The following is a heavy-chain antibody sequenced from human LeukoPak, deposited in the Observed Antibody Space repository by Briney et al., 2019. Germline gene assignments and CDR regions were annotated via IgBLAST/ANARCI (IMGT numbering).Heavy chain of an antibody. CDR1: GGSISSSSYY. D-gene: IGHD5-18*01. CDR3: AREERYSYGVEY. CDR2: IYTSGST. V-gene: IGHV4-61*02. J-gene: IGHJ4*02. Sequence: SETLSLTCTVSGGSISSSSYYWSWIRQPAGKGLEWIGRIYTSGSTNYNPSLKSRVTISVDTPKNQFSLKLSSVTAADTAVYYCAREERYSYGVEYWGQGTLVTVSS.